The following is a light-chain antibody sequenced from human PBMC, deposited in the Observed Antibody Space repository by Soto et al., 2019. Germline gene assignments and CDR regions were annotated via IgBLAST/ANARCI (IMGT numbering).Light chain of an antibody. Sequence: EIVLTQSPGTLSLSPGERATLSCRASQSVSSSYLAWYQQKPGQAPRLLIYGASSRATGIPDRFSGSGSGTDFTQAISRLEPEDSAVYYCHQYGSSPLTFGGGSTVEIK. CDR1: QSVSSSY. J-gene: IGKJ4*01. CDR2: GAS. CDR3: HQYGSSPLT. V-gene: IGKV3-20*01.